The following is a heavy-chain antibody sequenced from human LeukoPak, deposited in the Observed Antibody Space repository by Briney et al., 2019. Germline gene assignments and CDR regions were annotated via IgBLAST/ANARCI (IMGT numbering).Heavy chain of an antibody. CDR2: ISSSGSTI. D-gene: IGHD3-10*01. J-gene: IGHJ6*03. CDR1: GFTFSDYY. CDR3: AREASGSGSYGPYYYYYMDV. V-gene: IGHV3-11*01. Sequence: PGGSLRLSCAASGFTFSDYYMSWIRRAPGKGLEWVSYISSSGSTIYYADSVKGRFTISRDNAKNSLYLQMNSLRAEDTAVYYCAREASGSGSYGPYYYYYMDVWGKGTTVTVSS.